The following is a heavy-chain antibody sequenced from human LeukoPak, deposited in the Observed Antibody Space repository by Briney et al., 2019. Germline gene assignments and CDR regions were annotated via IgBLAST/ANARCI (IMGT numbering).Heavy chain of an antibody. Sequence: GGSLRLSRAASGFTFSSYEMNWVRQAPGKGLEWVSYISSSGSTIYYADSVKGRFTISRDNAKNSLYLQMNSLRAEDTAVYYCARWVNAHCTNGVCYWFDPWGQGTLVTVSS. V-gene: IGHV3-48*03. CDR1: GFTFSSYE. CDR3: ARWVNAHCTNGVCYWFDP. CDR2: ISSSGSTI. J-gene: IGHJ5*02. D-gene: IGHD2-8*01.